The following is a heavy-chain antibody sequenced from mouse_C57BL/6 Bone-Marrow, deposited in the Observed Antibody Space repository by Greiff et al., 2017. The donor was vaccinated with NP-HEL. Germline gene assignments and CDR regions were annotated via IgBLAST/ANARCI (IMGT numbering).Heavy chain of an antibody. J-gene: IGHJ4*01. CDR2: INPNNGGT. Sequence: EVQLQQSGPELVKPGASVKISCKASGYTFTDYYMNWVKQSHGKSLEWIGDINPNNGGTSYNQKFKGKATLTVDKSSSTAYMELRSLTSEDSAVYYCASATVVAGDYAMDYWGQGTSVTVSS. CDR3: ASATVVAGDYAMDY. V-gene: IGHV1-26*01. D-gene: IGHD1-1*01. CDR1: GYTFTDYY.